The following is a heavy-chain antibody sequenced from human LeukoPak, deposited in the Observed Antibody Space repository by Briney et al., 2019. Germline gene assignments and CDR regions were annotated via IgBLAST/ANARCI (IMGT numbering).Heavy chain of an antibody. CDR2: ISSSGSTI. CDR3: AREWKGLFDP. D-gene: IGHD1-1*01. V-gene: IGHV3-11*01. CDR1: GFTFSNYA. Sequence: GGSLRLSCAASGFTFSNYAMTWVRQAPGKGLEWVSYISSSGSTIYYADSVKGRFTISRDNAKNSLYLQMNSLRAEDTAVYYCAREWKGLFDPWGQGTLVTVSS. J-gene: IGHJ5*02.